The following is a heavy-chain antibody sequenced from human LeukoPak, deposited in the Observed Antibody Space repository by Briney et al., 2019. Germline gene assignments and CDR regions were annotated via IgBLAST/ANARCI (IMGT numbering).Heavy chain of an antibody. CDR1: GFTFSSYS. J-gene: IGHJ4*02. CDR2: ISSSSSII. CDR3: ASALTYYYDSSGYPVDY. D-gene: IGHD3-22*01. Sequence: GGSLRLSCAASGFTFSSYSMNWVRQAPGKGLEWVSYISSSSSIIYYADSVKGRFTISRDNAKNSLYLQMNSLRDEDTAVYYCASALTYYYDSSGYPVDYWGQGTLVTVSS. V-gene: IGHV3-48*02.